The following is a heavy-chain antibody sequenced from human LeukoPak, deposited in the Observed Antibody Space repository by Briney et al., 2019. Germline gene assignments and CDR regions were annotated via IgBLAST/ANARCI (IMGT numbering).Heavy chain of an antibody. Sequence: SETRSLTCTVAAGALSRYYGSWIRQPPGKGLEWNGYIYYSGSPNYNPSLKSRVTISVDTSKDQFSLKLSSVTAADTAVYYCASEAGYSSSWYSHWGQGTLVTVSS. CDR2: IYYSGSP. J-gene: IGHJ4*02. CDR3: ASEAGYSSSWYSH. D-gene: IGHD6-13*01. V-gene: IGHV4-59*01. CDR1: AGALSRYY.